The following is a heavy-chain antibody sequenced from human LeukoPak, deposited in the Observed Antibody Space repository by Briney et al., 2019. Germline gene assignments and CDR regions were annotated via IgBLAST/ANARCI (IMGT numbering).Heavy chain of an antibody. D-gene: IGHD4-17*01. V-gene: IGHV4-38-2*01. J-gene: IGHJ4*02. Sequence: SETLSLACAVSSYSISSGSYWGWIRQSPGKGLEWVGSIFHSGNSYYNPSLKSRLTMSVNTSKNQFSLKLTSVTAADTALYYCARVTYVDDMLYQYFDYWGQGILVTVSS. CDR1: SYSISSGSY. CDR2: IFHSGNS. CDR3: ARVTYVDDMLYQYFDY.